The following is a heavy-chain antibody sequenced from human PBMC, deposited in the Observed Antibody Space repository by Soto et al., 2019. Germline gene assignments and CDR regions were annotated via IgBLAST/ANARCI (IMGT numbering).Heavy chain of an antibody. Sequence: KVSCKASGYTFSSYGVSWVRQALGRGRERMGWTTVSNGNTNYIDNLQGRVTMTTDTSTSTAYMELWRLRSDDTAVYYCARSYSDGSYWDFDDWGQGTLVTVSS. J-gene: IGHJ4*02. D-gene: IGHD3-22*01. V-gene: IGHV1-18*04. CDR3: ARSYSDGSYWDFDD. CDR2: TTVSNGNT. CDR1: GYTFSSYG.